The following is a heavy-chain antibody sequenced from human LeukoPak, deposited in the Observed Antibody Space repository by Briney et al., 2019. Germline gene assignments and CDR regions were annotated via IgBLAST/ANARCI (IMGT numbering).Heavy chain of an antibody. CDR2: FDPEDGET. J-gene: IGHJ5*02. Sequence: GASVKVSCKVSGYTLTELSMHWVRQAPGKGLEWMGGFDPEDGETIYAQKFQGRVTLTRDTSISTAHMELSRLRSDDTAVYYCARDEYVLTSFDPWGQGTLVTVSS. D-gene: IGHD3-16*01. CDR3: ARDEYVLTSFDP. V-gene: IGHV1-24*01. CDR1: GYTLTELS.